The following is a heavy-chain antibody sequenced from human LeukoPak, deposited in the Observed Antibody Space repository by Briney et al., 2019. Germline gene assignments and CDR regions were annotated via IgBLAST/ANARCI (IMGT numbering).Heavy chain of an antibody. V-gene: IGHV5-51*01. CDR1: GYSFTSYW. CDR3: ARRGHYDYVWGSYRYGAFDI. D-gene: IGHD3-16*02. Sequence: GESLKISCKGSGYSFTSYWIGWVRQMPGKGLEWMGIIYPGDSDTRYSPSFQGQVTISADKSISTAYLQWSSPKASDTAMYYCARRGHYDYVWGSYRYGAFDIWGQGTMVTVPS. CDR2: IYPGDSDT. J-gene: IGHJ3*02.